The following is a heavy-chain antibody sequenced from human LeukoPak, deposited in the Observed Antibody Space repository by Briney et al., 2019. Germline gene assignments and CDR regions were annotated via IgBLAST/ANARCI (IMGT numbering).Heavy chain of an antibody. CDR3: ATGPSSVEPFDY. J-gene: IGHJ4*02. Sequence: GGSLRLSCAASGFTFSSYSMNWVRQAPGKGLEWVSSISSSSSYIYYADSVKGRFTISRDNAKNSLYLQMNSLRAEDTAVYYCATGPSSVEPFDYWGQGTLVTVSS. V-gene: IGHV3-21*01. CDR1: GFTFSSYS. D-gene: IGHD3-22*01. CDR2: ISSSSSYI.